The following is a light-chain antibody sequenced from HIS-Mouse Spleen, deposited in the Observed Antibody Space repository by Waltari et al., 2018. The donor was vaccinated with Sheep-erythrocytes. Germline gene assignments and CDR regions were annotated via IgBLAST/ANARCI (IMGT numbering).Light chain of an antibody. CDR3: CSYAGSYTVV. V-gene: IGLV2-11*01. J-gene: IGLJ2*01. CDR1: SSDVGGYND. Sequence: QSALTQPRSVSGSPGQSVTISCTGTSSDVGGYNDVSWYQQHPGKAPKLMIYDVSKRPPGVPDRFSGSQSGNTASLTISGLHAEDEADYYCCSYAGSYTVVFGGGTKLTVL. CDR2: DVS.